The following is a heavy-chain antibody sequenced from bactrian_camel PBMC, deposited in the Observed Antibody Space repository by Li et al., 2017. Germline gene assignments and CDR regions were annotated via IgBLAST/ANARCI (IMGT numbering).Heavy chain of an antibody. D-gene: IGHD6*01. Sequence: HVQLVESGGGSVQAGGSLRLSCTFTFSGYIYSVYSMGWFRQVPGKEREGVAAILTDGMTRYADSVKGRFTISRDNAKNTLYLQMDSLMPEDTAMYYCAADTRWFSTVPLSPNEYNYWGQGTQVTVS. CDR2: ILTDGMT. V-gene: IGHV3S53*01. CDR3: AADTRWFSTVPLSPNEYNY. CDR1: GYIYSVYS. J-gene: IGHJ4*01.